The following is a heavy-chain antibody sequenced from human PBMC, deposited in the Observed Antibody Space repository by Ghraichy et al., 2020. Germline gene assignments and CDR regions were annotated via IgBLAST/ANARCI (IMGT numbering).Heavy chain of an antibody. CDR1: GFTFSRYG. Sequence: GGSLRLSCAASGFTFSRYGMHWLRQSPDKGLEWVSLIWHDGSQTYYAESVKGRFSISRDNSKRTLYLQMDSLRVDDTAVYVCARSTGYSDSSGHILDAQNWYFDLWGRGTPVTVSS. D-gene: IGHD3-22*01. CDR3: ARSTGYSDSSGHILDAQNWYFDL. V-gene: IGHV3-33*01. J-gene: IGHJ2*01. CDR2: IWHDGSQT.